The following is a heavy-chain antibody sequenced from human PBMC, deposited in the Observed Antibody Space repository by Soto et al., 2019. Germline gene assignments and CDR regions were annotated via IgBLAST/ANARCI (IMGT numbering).Heavy chain of an antibody. CDR2: IYYSGST. V-gene: IGHV4-59*01. Sequence: SESLSLTCTVSGGSISSYYWSWIRQPPGKGLEWIGYIYYSGSTNYNPSLKSRVTISVDTSKNQFSLKLSSVTAADTAVYYCARSSGYYYDSSGYYSNWFDPWGQGTLVTVSS. D-gene: IGHD3-22*01. J-gene: IGHJ5*02. CDR1: GGSISSYY. CDR3: ARSSGYYYDSSGYYSNWFDP.